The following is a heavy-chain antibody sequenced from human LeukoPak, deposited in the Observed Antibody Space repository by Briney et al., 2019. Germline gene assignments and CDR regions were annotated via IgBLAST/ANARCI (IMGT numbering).Heavy chain of an antibody. Sequence: GGSLRLSCAASGFTFNKYWMHWVRHAPGKGLVWVSRINTDGSSTNYADSVKGRFTISRDNAKNTLYLQMKSLRAEDTAVYYCARGNYDFWSGYCGVWGKGTTVTVSS. CDR2: INTDGSST. J-gene: IGHJ6*04. CDR1: GFTFNKYW. CDR3: ARGNYDFWSGYCGV. V-gene: IGHV3-74*01. D-gene: IGHD3-3*01.